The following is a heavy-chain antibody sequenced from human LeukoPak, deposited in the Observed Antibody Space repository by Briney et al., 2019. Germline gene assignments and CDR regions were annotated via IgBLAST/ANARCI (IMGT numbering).Heavy chain of an antibody. CDR3: AKDPGYGLGTYYEGY. CDR1: GFNASSNY. V-gene: IGHV3-53*01. D-gene: IGHD3-10*01. J-gene: IGHJ4*02. Sequence: PGGSLRLSCAASGFNASSNYMSWVRQAPGKGLEWVSVLSSGGDAYYADSVKGRFTTSSDSSKNTLYLQMNSLTADDTAVYHCAKDPGYGLGTYYEGYWGQGTLVTVSS. CDR2: LSSGGDA.